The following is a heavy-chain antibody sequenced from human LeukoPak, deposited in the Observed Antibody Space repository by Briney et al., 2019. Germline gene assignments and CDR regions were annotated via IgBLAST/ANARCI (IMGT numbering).Heavy chain of an antibody. V-gene: IGHV4-39*07. J-gene: IGHJ4*02. D-gene: IGHD4-17*01. CDR3: ARLFDDYGDQRGLDY. Sequence: ETSETLSLTCTVSGGSINSYYWGWIRQPPGKGLEWIGSNSGSTYYNPSLKSRVTISVDTSKNQFSLKVSSVTAADTAVYFCARLFDDYGDQRGLDYWGQGILVTVSS. CDR1: GGSINSYY. CDR2: NSGST.